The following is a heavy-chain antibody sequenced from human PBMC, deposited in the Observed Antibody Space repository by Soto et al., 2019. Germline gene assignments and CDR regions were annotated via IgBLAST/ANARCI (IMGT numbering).Heavy chain of an antibody. CDR3: ARDPAPVGYRGLDV. V-gene: IGHV3-7*01. CDR1: GFTFSSSW. Sequence: GGSLRLSCAASGFTFSSSWMTWVRQAPGKGLAWVANIKEDGSEKYYVDSVKGRSTISRDNTNESLYLQMNSLRAEDTAVYYCARDPAPVGYRGLDVWGQGTTVTVSS. CDR2: IKEDGSEK. J-gene: IGHJ6*02. D-gene: IGHD5-12*01.